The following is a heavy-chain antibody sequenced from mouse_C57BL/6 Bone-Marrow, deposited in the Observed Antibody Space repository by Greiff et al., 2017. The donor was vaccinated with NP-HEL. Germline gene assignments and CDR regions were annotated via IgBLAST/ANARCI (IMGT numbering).Heavy chain of an antibody. CDR2: IYPRDGST. CDR1: GYTFTSYD. J-gene: IGHJ1*03. V-gene: IGHV1-85*01. Sequence: VMLVESGPELVKPGASVKLSCKASGYTFTSYDINWVKQRPGQGLEWIGWIYPRDGSTKYNEKFKGKATLTVDTSSSTAYMELHSLTSEDSAVYFCARGDYYGSSPYWYFDVWGTGTTVTVSS. CDR3: ARGDYYGSSPYWYFDV. D-gene: IGHD1-1*01.